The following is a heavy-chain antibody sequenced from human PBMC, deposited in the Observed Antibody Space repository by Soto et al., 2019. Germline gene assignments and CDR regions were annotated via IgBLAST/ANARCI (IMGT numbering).Heavy chain of an antibody. V-gene: IGHV1-18*01. CDR2: INTYNGNT. Sequence: QVQLVQSGAEVKNPVASVKVSCKASGYTFTRYGIGWARQAPGQGLEWMGWINTYNGNTNYAQNVQGRVTLTTDTSTSTAYMELRILRSNDTAIYYCAMVDVYVTPSPQDVWGQGTTVSVSS. J-gene: IGHJ6*02. CDR3: AMVDVYVTPSPQDV. CDR1: GYTFTRYG. D-gene: IGHD3-16*01.